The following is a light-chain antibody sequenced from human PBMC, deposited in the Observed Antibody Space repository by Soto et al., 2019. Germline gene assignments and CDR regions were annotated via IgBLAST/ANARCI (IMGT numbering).Light chain of an antibody. Sequence: QSALTQPASVSGSPGQSITTSCTGTSSDVGGYNYVSWYQQHPGKAPKLMIYDVSNRPSGVSNRFSGSKSGNTASLTISGLQAEDEADYYCSSYTSSSIYVFGTGTKVTVL. V-gene: IGLV2-14*01. CDR1: SSDVGGYNY. CDR2: DVS. J-gene: IGLJ1*01. CDR3: SSYTSSSIYV.